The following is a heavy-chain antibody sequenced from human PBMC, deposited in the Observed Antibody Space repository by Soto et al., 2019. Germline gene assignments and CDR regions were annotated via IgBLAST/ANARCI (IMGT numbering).Heavy chain of an antibody. CDR3: ARDKDREQLGGNYYYSLDV. Sequence: QVQLVQSGAEVVKPGSSVKVSCKASGDTFDTFAISWVRQAPGQGLEWMGGIIPIFRTPDYGQKFQDRVTITADESTSTAYMELSSLRSEDTAVYCCARDKDREQLGGNYYYSLDVWGQGTTVIVSS. CDR2: IIPIFRTP. D-gene: IGHD1-1*01. V-gene: IGHV1-69*12. CDR1: GDTFDTFA. J-gene: IGHJ6*02.